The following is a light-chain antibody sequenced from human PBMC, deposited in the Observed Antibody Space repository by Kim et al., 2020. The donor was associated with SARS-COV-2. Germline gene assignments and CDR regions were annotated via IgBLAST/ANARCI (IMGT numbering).Light chain of an antibody. CDR1: QSVRTY. Sequence: DIQMTQSPSSLSASVGDRVTITCRASQSVRTYLNWYQQKPGKAPKLLIYAASNLQGGVPSRFSGSGSGTDFTLTISSLQPEEVATYYCQQSHSTPLTFGGGTKVDIK. CDR3: QQSHSTPLT. V-gene: IGKV1-39*01. CDR2: AAS. J-gene: IGKJ4*02.